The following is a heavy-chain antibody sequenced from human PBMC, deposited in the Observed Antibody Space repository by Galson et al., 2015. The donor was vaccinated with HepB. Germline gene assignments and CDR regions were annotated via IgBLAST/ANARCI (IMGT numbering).Heavy chain of an antibody. CDR1: GYTFITYA. J-gene: IGHJ5*02. Sequence: SVKVSCKASGYTFITYAIHWVRQAPGQRFECMGWIDPGSGIATYVQSFQGRVTITRDTSASTAYLEMTSLRSEDMAVYYCARVVVAPRANWFAPWGQATRITVPS. CDR3: ARVVVAPRANWFAP. CDR2: IDPGSGIA. V-gene: IGHV1-3*01. D-gene: IGHD2-21*01.